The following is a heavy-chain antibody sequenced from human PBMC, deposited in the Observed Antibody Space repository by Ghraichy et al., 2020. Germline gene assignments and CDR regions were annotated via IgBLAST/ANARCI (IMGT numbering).Heavy chain of an antibody. CDR2: IFYTGVT. V-gene: IGHV4-39*01. Sequence: SLTCTVSGGSITTTSNYWGWIRQTPGKGLEWIGSIFYTGVTYYNPSLSSRVTISVDTARNQFSLNLSSMTAADTTIYYCASEYCRGGSCYRFFDYWGQGALVIVSS. D-gene: IGHD2-15*01. J-gene: IGHJ4*02. CDR3: ASEYCRGGSCYRFFDY. CDR1: GGSITTTSNY.